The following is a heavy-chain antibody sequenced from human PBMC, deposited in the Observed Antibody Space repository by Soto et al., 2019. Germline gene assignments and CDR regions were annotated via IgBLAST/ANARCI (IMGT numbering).Heavy chain of an antibody. V-gene: IGHV3-23*01. D-gene: IGHD5-12*01. CDR2: ISGSGGST. CDR3: ARSTSGYYRFDS. J-gene: IGHJ4*02. Sequence: EVQLLESGGGLVQPGGSLRLSCAVSGLTFSNYVMSWVRQAPGRGLEWVSVISGSGGSTYYADSVKGRFTISRDNSKNTLYLQMNSLIAEDAAIYYCARSTSGYYRFDSWGQGTLVTVSS. CDR1: GLTFSNYV.